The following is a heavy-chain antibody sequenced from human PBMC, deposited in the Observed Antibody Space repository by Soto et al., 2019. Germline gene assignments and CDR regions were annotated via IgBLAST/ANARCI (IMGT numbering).Heavy chain of an antibody. CDR2: IFYSGST. J-gene: IGHJ4*02. CDR3: ARSYCSAGRCYSFNY. Sequence: SETLSLTCTVSGGSISTSSYYWGWIRQPPGKGLEWIGSIFYSGSTFYNPSLKGRVTISVDTSKNQFSLKLTSVTAADTAVFYCARSYCSAGRCYSFNYWGRGTLVTVSS. V-gene: IGHV4-39*01. D-gene: IGHD2-15*01. CDR1: GGSISTSSYY.